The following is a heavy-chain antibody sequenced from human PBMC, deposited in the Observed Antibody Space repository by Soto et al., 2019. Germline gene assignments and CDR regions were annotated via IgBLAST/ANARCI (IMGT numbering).Heavy chain of an antibody. V-gene: IGHV5-51*01. CDR1: GYSFTSYW. Sequence: GESLKISCKCSGYSFTSYWIGLVRQMPGKGLEWMGIIYPGDSDTRYSPSFQGQVTISADKSISTAYLQWSSLKASDTAMYYCARRRGSSWYKTTGYYGMDVWGQGTTVTVSS. D-gene: IGHD6-13*01. J-gene: IGHJ6*02. CDR3: ARRRGSSWYKTTGYYGMDV. CDR2: IYPGDSDT.